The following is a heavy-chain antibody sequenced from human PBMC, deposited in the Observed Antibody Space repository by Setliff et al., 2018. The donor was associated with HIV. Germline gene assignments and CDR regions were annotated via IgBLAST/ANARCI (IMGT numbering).Heavy chain of an antibody. Sequence: GGSLRLSCAASGFTVSSNYMNWVRQAPGKGLEWVSIIYSGGTTYYADSVKDRFTIYRDNSKNTLYLQMNSLRVEDTAVYYCARMVRSGYERGYFDSWGQGTLVTVSS. D-gene: IGHD5-12*01. J-gene: IGHJ4*02. V-gene: IGHV3-53*01. CDR3: ARMVRSGYERGYFDS. CDR2: IYSGGTT. CDR1: GFTVSSNY.